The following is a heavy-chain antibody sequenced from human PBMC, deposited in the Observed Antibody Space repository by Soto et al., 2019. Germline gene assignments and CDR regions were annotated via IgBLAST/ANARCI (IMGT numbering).Heavy chain of an antibody. CDR3: ARWKRDCSGGSCYSEFDY. J-gene: IGHJ4*02. CDR1: GRTFSSYA. D-gene: IGHD2-15*01. Sequence: ASVKVSCKASGRTFSSYAISWVRQAPGQGLEWMGGIIPIFGTANYAQKFQGRVTITADESTSTAYMELSSLRSEDTAVYYCARWKRDCSGGSCYSEFDYWGQGTLVTVSS. V-gene: IGHV1-69*13. CDR2: IIPIFGTA.